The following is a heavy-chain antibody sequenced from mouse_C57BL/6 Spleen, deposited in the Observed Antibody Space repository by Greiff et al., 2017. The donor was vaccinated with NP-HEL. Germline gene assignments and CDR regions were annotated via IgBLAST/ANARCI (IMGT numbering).Heavy chain of an antibody. Sequence: EVQVVESGGGLVKPGGSLKLSCAASGFTFSSYAMSWVRQTPEKRLECVAPISDGGSYTYYPDNVKGRFTISRDNAKNNLYLQMSHQKSEDTAMYYCARVSTYEYNDGHYFDYWGQGTTLTVAS. CDR3: ARVSTYEYNDGHYFDY. CDR1: GFTFSSYA. D-gene: IGHD2-4*01. J-gene: IGHJ2*01. CDR2: ISDGGSYT. V-gene: IGHV5-4*01.